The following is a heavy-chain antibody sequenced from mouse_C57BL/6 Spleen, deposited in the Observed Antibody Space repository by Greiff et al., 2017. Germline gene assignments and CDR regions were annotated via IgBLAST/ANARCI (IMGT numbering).Heavy chain of an antibody. D-gene: IGHD1-1*01. J-gene: IGHJ2*01. CDR2: IDPSDSYT. V-gene: IGHV1-59*01. CDR1: GYTFTSYW. CDR3: GAYYYGSSSRDD. Sequence: QVQLQQPGAELVRPGTSVKLSCKASGYTFTSYWMHWVKQRPGQGLEWIGVIDPSDSYTNYNQKFKGKATLTVDTSSSTAYMQLSSLTSEDSAVYYCGAYYYGSSSRDDWGQGTTLTVSS.